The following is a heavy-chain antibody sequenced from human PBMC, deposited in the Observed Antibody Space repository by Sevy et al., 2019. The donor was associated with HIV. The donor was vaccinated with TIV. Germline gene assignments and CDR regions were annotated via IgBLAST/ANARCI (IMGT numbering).Heavy chain of an antibody. D-gene: IGHD3-22*01. CDR2: ITGSGGDT. CDR1: GFTFSSYA. Sequence: GGSLRLSCAASGFTFSSYAMTWVRQAPGKGLEWVSIITGSGGDTYYADSVKGRFTIFRENSKNTVYLQMNSLRAEDTAIYYCATRGKYYDSSGDYFGLDVWGQGTTVTVSS. CDR3: ATRGKYYDSSGDYFGLDV. V-gene: IGHV3-23*01. J-gene: IGHJ6*02.